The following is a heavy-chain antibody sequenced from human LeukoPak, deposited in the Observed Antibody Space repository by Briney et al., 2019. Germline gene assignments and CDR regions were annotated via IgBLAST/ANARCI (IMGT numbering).Heavy chain of an antibody. CDR1: GGSISSSSYY. J-gene: IGHJ4*02. CDR3: ARLTFHYDGSGYYFDY. CDR2: LHYGGST. D-gene: IGHD3-22*01. V-gene: IGHV4-39*01. Sequence: PSETLSLTCTVSGGSISSSSYYWGWVRQPPGKGLEWIGSLHYGGSTYYNPSLKSRVTISVHTSKKQISLKQNSVTAADTAVYYCARLTFHYDGSGYYFDYWGQGTLVTVSS.